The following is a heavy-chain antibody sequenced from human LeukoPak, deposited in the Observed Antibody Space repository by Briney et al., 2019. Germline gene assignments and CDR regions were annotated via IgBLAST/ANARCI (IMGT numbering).Heavy chain of an antibody. J-gene: IGHJ4*02. D-gene: IGHD3-9*01. V-gene: IGHV4-39*01. CDR2: IYYNGST. CDR3: ARLDILTGYPFDY. Sequence: SETLSLTCSVSGGSISSSSYYWGWIRQPPGKGLEWIGSIYYNGSTYYNPSLKSRVTISVDTSKNQFSLKLSSVTAADTAVYYYARLDILTGYPFDYWGQGTLVTASS. CDR1: GGSISSSSYY.